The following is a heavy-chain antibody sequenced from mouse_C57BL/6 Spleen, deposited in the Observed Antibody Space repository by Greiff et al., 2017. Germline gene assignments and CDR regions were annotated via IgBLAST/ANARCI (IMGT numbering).Heavy chain of an antibody. CDR2: ISDGGSYT. V-gene: IGHV5-4*03. D-gene: IGHD2-3*01. CDR3: ARAPMVTTTFDY. Sequence: EVKLMESGGGLVKPGGSLKLSCAASGFTFSSYAMSWVRQTPEKRLEWVATISDGGSYTYYPDNVKGRFTISRDNAKNNLYLQMSHLKSEDTAMYYCARAPMVTTTFDYWGQGTTLTVSS. CDR1: GFTFSSYA. J-gene: IGHJ2*01.